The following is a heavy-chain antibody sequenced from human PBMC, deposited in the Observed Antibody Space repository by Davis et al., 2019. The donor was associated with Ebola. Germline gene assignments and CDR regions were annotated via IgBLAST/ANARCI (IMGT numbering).Heavy chain of an antibody. CDR3: VRAKGPRSGWYGAFGAFDS. CDR2: ITPNGGST. CDR1: GFTFSSYP. Sequence: GESLKISCSASGFTFSSYPIHWVRQAPGKGLEYVSSITPNGGSTQYADSVKGRFTMSRDNSMNTLSLQMSRLRLDDTAVYYCVRAKGPRSGWYGAFGAFDSWGQGALVIVSS. D-gene: IGHD6-19*01. J-gene: IGHJ4*02. V-gene: IGHV3-64D*06.